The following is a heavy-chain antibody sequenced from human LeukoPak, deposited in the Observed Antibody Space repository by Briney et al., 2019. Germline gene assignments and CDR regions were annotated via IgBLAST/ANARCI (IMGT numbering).Heavy chain of an antibody. J-gene: IGHJ4*02. Sequence: PSETLSLTCTVSGDSISSSSYYWSWIRQSPGKGPEWIGEIHHDGSTNYNPSLMSRVTISVDTSKNQFSLDLTSVTAADAAVYYCARLIRDYRQYYFDFWGQGTLVTVSS. CDR2: IHHDGST. CDR1: GDSISSSSYY. D-gene: IGHD4-11*01. V-gene: IGHV4-39*07. CDR3: ARLIRDYRQYYFDF.